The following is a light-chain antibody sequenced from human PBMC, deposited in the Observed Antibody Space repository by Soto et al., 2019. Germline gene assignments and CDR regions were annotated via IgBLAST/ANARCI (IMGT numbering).Light chain of an antibody. CDR3: QSYDSSLSAWV. J-gene: IGLJ3*02. Sequence: QSVLTQPPSVSGAPGQRVTISCTGSSSNIGAGYDVHWYQQLPGTAPKLLIYGNSNRPSGVPDRFSGAKSGTSASLAITGLHAEDEADYYSQSYDSSLSAWVFGVGTKLTVL. V-gene: IGLV1-40*01. CDR2: GNS. CDR1: SSNIGAGYD.